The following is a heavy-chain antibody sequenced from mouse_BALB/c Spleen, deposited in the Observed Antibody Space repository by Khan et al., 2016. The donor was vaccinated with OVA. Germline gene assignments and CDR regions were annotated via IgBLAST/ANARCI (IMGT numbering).Heavy chain of an antibody. Sequence: VQLQQSGAELARPGASVKMSCKASGYTFTSYTIHWIKKRPGQGLEWIGYINPSNGYTNYNQKFKDKATLTTDKSSTTAYQQLSRLTSDDSAVYNCVRDGAYHRNDGWFAYWGQGTLVTVSA. CDR2: INPSNGYT. V-gene: IGHV1-4*01. CDR3: VRDGAYHRNDGWFAY. D-gene: IGHD2-14*01. CDR1: GYTFTSYT. J-gene: IGHJ3*01.